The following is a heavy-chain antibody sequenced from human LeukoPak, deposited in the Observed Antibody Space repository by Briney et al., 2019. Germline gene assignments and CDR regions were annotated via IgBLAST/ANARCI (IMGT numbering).Heavy chain of an antibody. CDR1: GGSISSSSYY. Sequence: SETLSLTCTVSGGSISSSSYYWGWIRQPPGKGLEWIGSIYYSGSTYYNPSLKSRVTISVDTSKNQFSLKLRSVTAADTAVYYCAREVRSSGYSLDYWGQGTLVTVSS. CDR3: AREVRSSGYSLDY. J-gene: IGHJ4*02. V-gene: IGHV4-39*07. D-gene: IGHD3-22*01. CDR2: IYYSGST.